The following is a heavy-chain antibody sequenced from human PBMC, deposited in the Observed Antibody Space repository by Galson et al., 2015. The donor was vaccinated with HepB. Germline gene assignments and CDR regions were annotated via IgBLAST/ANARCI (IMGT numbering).Heavy chain of an antibody. CDR2: LKQDGSEK. D-gene: IGHD2-21*01. CDR3: ARDVVGALGLLPDQDQGADV. CDR1: GFTFSSYR. V-gene: IGHV3-7*01. Sequence: SLRLSCAVSGFTFSSYRMSWVRQAPGKGLEWVANLKQDGSEKYYVESVKGRFIISRDNTENSLYLQMNSLRVEDTAVYYCARDVVGALGLLPDQDQGADVWGQGTTVTVSS. J-gene: IGHJ6*02.